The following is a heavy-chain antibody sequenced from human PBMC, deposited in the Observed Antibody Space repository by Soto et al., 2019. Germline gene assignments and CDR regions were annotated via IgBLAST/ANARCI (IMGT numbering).Heavy chain of an antibody. CDR2: IYYSGST. V-gene: IGHV4-31*03. CDR3: ARVTGGYGPYYFDY. J-gene: IGHJ4*02. CDR1: GVSISSGGYY. D-gene: IGHD5-18*01. Sequence: SETLSLTCTVSGVSISSGGYYWSWIRQHPGKGLEWIGYIYYSGSTYYNPSLKSRVTISVDTSKNQFSLKLSSVTAADTAVYYCARVTGGYGPYYFDYWGQGTLVTVSS.